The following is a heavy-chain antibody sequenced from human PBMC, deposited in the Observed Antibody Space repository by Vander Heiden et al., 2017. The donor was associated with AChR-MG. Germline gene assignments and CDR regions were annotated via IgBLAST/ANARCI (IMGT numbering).Heavy chain of an antibody. CDR3: ARDRGYDFWSGFPDYYYYYYGMDV. CDR1: GGSISSYD. CDR2: IYYSGST. J-gene: IGHJ6*02. V-gene: IGHV4-59*01. Sequence: QVQLQESGPGLVKPSETLSLTCTVSGGSISSYDWSWIRQPPGKGLEWIGYIYYSGSTNYNPSLKSRVTISVDTSKNQFSLKLSSVTAADTAVYYCARDRGYDFWSGFPDYYYYYYGMDVWGQGTTVTVSS. D-gene: IGHD3-3*01.